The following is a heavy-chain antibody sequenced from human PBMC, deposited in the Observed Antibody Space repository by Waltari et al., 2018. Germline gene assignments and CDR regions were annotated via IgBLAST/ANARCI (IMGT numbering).Heavy chain of an antibody. CDR3: SRVSASGDGMDV. CDR1: GITFGAHA. V-gene: IGHV3-49*03. D-gene: IGHD3-16*01. J-gene: IGHJ6*02. CDR2: IRSKIYGGTA. Sequence: EVQLVESGGGLVQPGRSLRLSCTPPGITFGAHALSWFRQAPGKGLEWVGFIRSKIYGGTADYAASVKGRFTVSRDDSKSIAYLQMDSLKTEDTAVYYCSRVSASGDGMDVWGQGTTVTVSS.